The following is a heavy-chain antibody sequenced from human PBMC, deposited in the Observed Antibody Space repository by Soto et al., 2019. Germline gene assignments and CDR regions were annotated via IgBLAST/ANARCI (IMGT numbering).Heavy chain of an antibody. V-gene: IGHV1-18*01. D-gene: IGHD2-2*01. Sequence: ASVKVSCKASGYTFTNYGISWVRQAPGQGLEWMGWISAYNGNTKYAQKLQGRVTMTTDTSTSTAYMELRSLRSDDTAVYYCARDQVPAALLGWFDPWGQGTLVTVSS. CDR3: ARDQVPAALLGWFDP. CDR1: GYTFTNYG. CDR2: ISAYNGNT. J-gene: IGHJ5*02.